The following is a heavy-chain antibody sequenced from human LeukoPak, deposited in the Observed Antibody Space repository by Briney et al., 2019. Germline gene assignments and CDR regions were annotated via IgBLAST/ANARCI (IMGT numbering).Heavy chain of an antibody. J-gene: IGHJ4*02. V-gene: IGHV3-11*06. CDR1: GFTFSDYY. D-gene: IGHD2-2*01. CDR2: ISSSSSYT. CDR3: ARESYQLLGFGYYFDY. Sequence: GGSLRLSCAASGFTFSDYYMSWIRQAPGKGLEWVSYISSSSSYTDYADSVKGRFTISRDNAKNSLYLQMNSLRAEDTAVYYCARESYQLLGFGYYFDYWGRGTLVTVSS.